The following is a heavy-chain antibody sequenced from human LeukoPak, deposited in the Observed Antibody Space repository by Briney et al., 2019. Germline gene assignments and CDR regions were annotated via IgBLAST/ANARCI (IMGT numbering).Heavy chain of an antibody. CDR1: GFTFSSYA. Sequence: GGSLRLSCAASGFTFSSYAMHWVRQAPGKGLVWVAVISYDGSNKYYADSVKGRFTISRDNSKNTLYLQMNSLRAEDTAVYYCAKIDTATLMDVWGQGTTVTVSS. V-gene: IGHV3-30*04. CDR3: AKIDTATLMDV. D-gene: IGHD5-18*01. J-gene: IGHJ6*02. CDR2: ISYDGSNK.